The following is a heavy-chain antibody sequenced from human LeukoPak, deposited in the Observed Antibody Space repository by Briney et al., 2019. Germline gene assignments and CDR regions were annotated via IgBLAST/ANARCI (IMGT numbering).Heavy chain of an antibody. CDR3: AKDLQTGETYYYYYYGMDV. Sequence: GGSLRLSCAASGFTFSDYGIHWVRQAPGKGLEWVAVISYDGSNKYYADSVKGRFTISRDSSKNTLYLQMNSLRAEDTAVYYCAKDLQTGETYYYYYYGMDVWGQGTTVTVSS. CDR2: ISYDGSNK. V-gene: IGHV3-30*18. D-gene: IGHD7-27*01. CDR1: GFTFSDYG. J-gene: IGHJ6*02.